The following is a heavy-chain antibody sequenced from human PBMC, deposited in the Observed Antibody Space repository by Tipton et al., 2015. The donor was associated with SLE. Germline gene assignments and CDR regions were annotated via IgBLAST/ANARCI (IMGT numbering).Heavy chain of an antibody. J-gene: IGHJ4*02. D-gene: IGHD3-16*01. CDR1: GFNVRDHY. Sequence: LRLSCAASGFNVRDHYMSWVRQAPGRGLEWIGSFHHKGSSYYSPSLGSRLTISVDTSKNHFSLNLTSVTAADTAVYYCVRHYEDRWYFDSWGLGILVTVSS. CDR2: FHHKGSS. CDR3: VRHYEDRWYFDS. V-gene: IGHV4-38-2*01.